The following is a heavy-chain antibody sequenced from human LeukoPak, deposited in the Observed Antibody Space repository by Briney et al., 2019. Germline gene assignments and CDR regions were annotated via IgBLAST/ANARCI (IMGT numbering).Heavy chain of an antibody. CDR2: ISSSGSTI. V-gene: IGHV3-11*04. D-gene: IGHD2-21*02. J-gene: IGHJ4*02. Sequence: PGGSLRLSCAASGFTFSDYYMSWIRQAPGKGLEWVSYISSSGSTIYYADSVKGRFTISRDNAKNSLYLQMNSLRAGDTAVYYCARDLGYCGGDCYSGPDDYWGQGTLVTVSS. CDR3: ARDLGYCGGDCYSGPDDY. CDR1: GFTFSDYY.